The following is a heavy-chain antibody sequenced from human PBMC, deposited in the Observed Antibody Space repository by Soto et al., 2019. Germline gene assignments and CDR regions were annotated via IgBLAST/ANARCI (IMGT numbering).Heavy chain of an antibody. CDR3: ARSSPHSGYYAPCDY. J-gene: IGHJ4*02. D-gene: IGHD3-22*01. V-gene: IGHV4-39*01. Sequence: QLQLQESGPGLVKPSETLFLTCTVSGGSISSSSYYWGWIRQPPGKGLEWIGSIYYSGSTYYNPSLKSQVTISVDTSKNQFSLKLSSVTAAATAVYYCARSSPHSGYYAPCDYWVQGTLGTVS. CDR1: GGSISSSSYY. CDR2: IYYSGST.